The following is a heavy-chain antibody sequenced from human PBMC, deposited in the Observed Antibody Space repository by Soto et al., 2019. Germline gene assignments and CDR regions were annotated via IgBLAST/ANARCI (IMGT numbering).Heavy chain of an antibody. Sequence: QITLKESGPTLVKPTQTLTLTCTFSGFSLSTSGVGVGWIRQPPGKALEWLALIYWDDDKRYSPSLKSRLTITKDTSKNQVVLTMTNMDPVDTATYYCAHSGGIAAQMWVWDAFDIWGQGTMVTVSS. CDR2: IYWDDDK. V-gene: IGHV2-5*02. J-gene: IGHJ3*02. CDR3: AHSGGIAAQMWVWDAFDI. D-gene: IGHD6-13*01. CDR1: GFSLSTSGVG.